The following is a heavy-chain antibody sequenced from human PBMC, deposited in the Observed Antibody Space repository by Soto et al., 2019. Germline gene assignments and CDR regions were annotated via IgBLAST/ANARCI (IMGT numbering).Heavy chain of an antibody. Sequence: QVQLVQSGAEMKKPGSSVKVSCQSSGGTFNTYAMNWVRQAPGQGPEWMGDISPMFGAANYAPKFQGRVTITADESTVTSYMQLGSLPSEDTALYFCAREGQVHPPAFVYWGQGTLVTVSS. V-gene: IGHV1-69*19. J-gene: IGHJ4*02. D-gene: IGHD3-10*01. CDR2: ISPMFGAA. CDR1: GGTFNTYA. CDR3: AREGQVHPPAFVY.